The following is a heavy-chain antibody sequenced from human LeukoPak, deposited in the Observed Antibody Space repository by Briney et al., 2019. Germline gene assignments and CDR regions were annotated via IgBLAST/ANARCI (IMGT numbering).Heavy chain of an antibody. CDR3: ARWPYYYDSSGYSSNFDY. CDR2: IYYSGST. V-gene: IGHV4-39*07. Sequence: SSETLSLTCTVSGGSISSSSYYWGWIRQPPGKGLEWIGSIYYSGSTYYNPSLKSRVTISVDTSKNQFSLKLSSVTAADTAVYYCARWPYYYDSSGYSSNFDYWGQGTLVTVSS. CDR1: GGSISSSSYY. J-gene: IGHJ4*02. D-gene: IGHD3-22*01.